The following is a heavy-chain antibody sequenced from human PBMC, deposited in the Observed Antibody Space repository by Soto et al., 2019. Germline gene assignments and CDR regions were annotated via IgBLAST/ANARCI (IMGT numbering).Heavy chain of an antibody. V-gene: IGHV4-34*01. CDR3: ACITIFGVVTTIDP. D-gene: IGHD3-3*01. Sequence: QVQLQQWGAGLLKPSETLSLTCAVYGGSFSGYYWSWIRQPPGKGLEWIGEINHSGSTHYNPSLNSRVTISVDTSKNQSSLKLSSVTAADTAGYYCACITIFGVVTTIDPWGQGTLVTVSS. CDR2: INHSGST. CDR1: GGSFSGYY. J-gene: IGHJ5*02.